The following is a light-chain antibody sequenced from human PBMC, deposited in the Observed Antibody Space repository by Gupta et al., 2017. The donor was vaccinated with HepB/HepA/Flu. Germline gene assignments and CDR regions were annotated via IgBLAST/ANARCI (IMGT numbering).Light chain of an antibody. CDR1: ASNIGTNH. J-gene: IGLJ2*01. V-gene: IGLV1-47*02. CDR2: SNN. Sequence: QSVLTQPPSASGTPGQAVTLSYSGSASNIGTNHVYWYQQLPGTAPKLLIYSNNQRPSGVPDRFSVSKSGTSASLAICGRRSEDEADYYCEAWDDRVSGPVFGGGTKLTVL. CDR3: EAWDDRVSGPV.